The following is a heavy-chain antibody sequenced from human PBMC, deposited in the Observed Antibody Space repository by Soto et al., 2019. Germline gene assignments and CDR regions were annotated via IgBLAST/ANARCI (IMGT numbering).Heavy chain of an antibody. J-gene: IGHJ6*02. D-gene: IGHD5-12*01. CDR1: GGSISSSSYY. V-gene: IGHV4-39*01. CDR2: IYYSGST. Sequence: PSETLSLTCAVSGGSISSSSYYWGWIRQPPGKGLEWIGSIYYSGSTYYNPSLKSRVTISVDTSKNQFSLKLSSVTAADTAVYYCVVVATIKTYHYYYYGMDVWGQGTTVTVSS. CDR3: VVVATIKTYHYYYYGMDV.